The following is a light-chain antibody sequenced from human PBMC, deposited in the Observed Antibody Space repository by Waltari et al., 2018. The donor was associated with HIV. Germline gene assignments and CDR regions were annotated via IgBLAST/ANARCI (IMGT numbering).Light chain of an antibody. CDR1: KLGDKY. Sequence: SYELTQPPSVSVSPGQTASITCSGDKLGDKYACWYQQKPGQSPVLVIYQDSKRPSGIPERFSGSKSGNTATLTISGIQAMDEADYYCQAWDSSTVWVFGGGTKLTVL. J-gene: IGLJ3*02. V-gene: IGLV3-1*01. CDR2: QDS. CDR3: QAWDSSTVWV.